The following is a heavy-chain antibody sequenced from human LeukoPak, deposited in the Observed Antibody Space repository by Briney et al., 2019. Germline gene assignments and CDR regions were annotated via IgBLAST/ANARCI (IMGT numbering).Heavy chain of an antibody. CDR2: FVYTGST. J-gene: IGHJ4*02. CDR1: GGSISNSGYH. V-gene: IGHV4-39*01. Sequence: SETLSLTCIVSGGSISNSGYHWGWIRQPPGKGLEWIGSFVYTGSTYYSTSLKSRVTISGDTSKSQLSLKLNSLTAADTAVYFCARRYPGSGYSYDYWGQGALVTVSS. CDR3: ARRYPGSGYSYDY. D-gene: IGHD3-22*01.